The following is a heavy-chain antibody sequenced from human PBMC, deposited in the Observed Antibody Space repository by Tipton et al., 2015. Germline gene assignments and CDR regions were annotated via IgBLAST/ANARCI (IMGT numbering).Heavy chain of an antibody. V-gene: IGHV4-34*01. Sequence: TLSLTCAVYGGSFSDYYWSWIRQSPGKGLEWIGEINHGGSTNYNPSLKSRVTISVDTPKNQFSLTLISATAADTALYYCARGDDSISMATGFDYWGRGALVTVSS. CDR3: ARGDDSISMATGFDY. J-gene: IGHJ4*01. D-gene: IGHD2/OR15-2a*01. CDR1: GGSFSDYY. CDR2: INHGGST.